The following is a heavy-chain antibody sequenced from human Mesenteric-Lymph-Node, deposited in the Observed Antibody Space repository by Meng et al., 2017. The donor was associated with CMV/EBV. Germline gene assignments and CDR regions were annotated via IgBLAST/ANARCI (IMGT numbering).Heavy chain of an antibody. Sequence: PLLQSGAAVDKPGASVQVSCKASGYTFTGYYMHWVRKAPGQGLEWMGRINPNSGGTNYAQKFQGSVTMTSDTSISTAYMELSTLRSDDTAVYYCARKVSDHPVDYWGQGTLVTVSS. CDR2: INPNSGGT. CDR3: ARKVSDHPVDY. V-gene: IGHV1-2*06. CDR1: GYTFTGYY. D-gene: IGHD1-14*01. J-gene: IGHJ4*02.